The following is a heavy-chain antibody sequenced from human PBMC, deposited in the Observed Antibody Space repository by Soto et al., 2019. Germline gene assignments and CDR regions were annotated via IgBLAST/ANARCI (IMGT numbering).Heavy chain of an antibody. CDR1: GFTFSSYS. J-gene: IGHJ5*02. V-gene: IGHV3-21*01. Sequence: GGSLRLSCAASGFTFSSYSMNWVRQAPGKGLEWVSSISSSSSYIYYADSVKGRFTISRDNAKNSLYLQMNSLRAEDTAVYYCARDGSGSKGVSWFDPWGQGTLVTVSS. CDR3: ARDGSGSKGVSWFDP. CDR2: ISSSSSYI. D-gene: IGHD1-26*01.